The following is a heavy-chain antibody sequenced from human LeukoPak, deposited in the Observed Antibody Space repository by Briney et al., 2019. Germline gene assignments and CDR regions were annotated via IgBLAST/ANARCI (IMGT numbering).Heavy chain of an antibody. V-gene: IGHV3-21*01. J-gene: IGHJ4*02. CDR1: GFTFSSYE. Sequence: GGSLRLSCAASGFTFSSYEMNWVRQAPGKGLEWVSSISSSSSYIYYADSVKGRFTISRDNAKNSLYLQMNSLRAEDTAVYYCARETYYYDSSGSVDYWGQGTLVTVSS. CDR2: ISSSSSYI. D-gene: IGHD3-22*01. CDR3: ARETYYYDSSGSVDY.